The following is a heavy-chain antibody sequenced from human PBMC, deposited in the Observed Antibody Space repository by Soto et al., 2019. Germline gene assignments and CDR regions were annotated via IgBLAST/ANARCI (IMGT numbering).Heavy chain of an antibody. Sequence: EVQLVESGGGLIQPGGSLRLSCAASGFAVSSKYMTWVRQAPGKGLEWVSVIYGGGTTYYADSVKGRLTISRDTSKNTLYLQLPSLSAEDTAVYYCVHTTGWPRFDFWGQGTLVTVSS. V-gene: IGHV3-53*01. CDR2: IYGGGTT. D-gene: IGHD6-19*01. CDR1: GFAVSSKY. CDR3: VHTTGWPRFDF. J-gene: IGHJ4*02.